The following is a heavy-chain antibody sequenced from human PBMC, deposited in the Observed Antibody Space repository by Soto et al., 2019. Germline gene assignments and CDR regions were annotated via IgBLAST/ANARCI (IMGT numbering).Heavy chain of an antibody. CDR1: GYIFTTYW. D-gene: IGHD3-22*01. V-gene: IGHV5-10-1*01. Sequence: GESLKISCKASGYIFTTYWISWVRQMPGKGLEWMGRIDPSDSYSNYSPSFQGHVTFSADKSISTAYLQWSSLKASDTAMYYCARSDYYDSGGYIFDFDYWGLGTLVTVSS. J-gene: IGHJ4*02. CDR2: IDPSDSYS. CDR3: ARSDYYDSGGYIFDFDY.